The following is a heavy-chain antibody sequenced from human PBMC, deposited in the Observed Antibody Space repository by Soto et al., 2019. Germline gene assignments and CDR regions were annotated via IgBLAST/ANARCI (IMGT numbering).Heavy chain of an antibody. CDR2: SIPVFGTA. J-gene: IGHJ6*01. D-gene: IGHD2-2*01. CDR1: GGTFSSYA. Sequence: SVKVSCKTSGGTFSSYAISWVRQAPGQELEWMGGSIPVFGTANYAHKFQGRVTITADESTSTAYMELGSLRYEDTAVYYCARLNCCSTIRSXYGMGGWGLGSXVX. V-gene: IGHV1-69*13. CDR3: ARLNCCSTIRSXYGMGG.